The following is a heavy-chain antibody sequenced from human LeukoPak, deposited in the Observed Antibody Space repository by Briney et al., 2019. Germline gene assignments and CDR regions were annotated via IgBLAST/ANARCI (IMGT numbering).Heavy chain of an antibody. CDR3: AREGRSLDGDRISGFDY. Sequence: PGGSLRLSCAASGFSFSTYTMIWVRQVPGKGLEWVSYISSSGSSIYYADSVKGRFTISRDNAKNSLYLQVNSLRAEDTAVYYCAREGRSLDGDRISGFDYWGQGTLVTVSS. D-gene: IGHD1-14*01. J-gene: IGHJ4*02. CDR1: GFSFSTYT. CDR2: ISSSGSSI. V-gene: IGHV3-48*01.